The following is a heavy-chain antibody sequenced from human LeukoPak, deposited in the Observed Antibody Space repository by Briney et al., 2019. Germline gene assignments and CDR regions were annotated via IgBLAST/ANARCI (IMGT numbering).Heavy chain of an antibody. Sequence: GGSLRLSCAASGFTVSSNYMSWVRQAPGKGLEWVSVIYSGGSTYYADSVKGRFTISRDNSKNTLYLQMNSLRAEDTAVYYCAADVKGRFTIPRDKSKNKLYLEMAVVRAENTAVFYCAIDRGYYYDSSVYYGNHLFDYWGHETLVTCSS. J-gene: IGHJ4*01. D-gene: IGHD2-2*02. V-gene: IGHV3-53*01. CDR2: IYSGGST. CDR1: GFTVSSNY. CDR3: AADVKGRFTIPRDKSKNKLYLEMAVVRAENTAVFYCAIDRGYYYDSSVYYGNHLFDY.